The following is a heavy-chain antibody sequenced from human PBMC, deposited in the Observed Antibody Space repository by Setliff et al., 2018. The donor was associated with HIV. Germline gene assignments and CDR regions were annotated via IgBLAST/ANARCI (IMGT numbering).Heavy chain of an antibody. CDR3: ARDASYYYDSGNGIYY. CDR1: GFSFNTYG. CDR2: IPYDGSNI. Sequence: LRLSCAASGFSFNTYGMHWVRQAPGMGLEWVAVIPYDGSNIHYADSVEGRFTISRDNSKNALYLQMNSLRVEDTAVYYCARDASYYYDSGNGIYYWGQGTLVTVSS. D-gene: IGHD3-10*01. J-gene: IGHJ4*02. V-gene: IGHV3-30*03.